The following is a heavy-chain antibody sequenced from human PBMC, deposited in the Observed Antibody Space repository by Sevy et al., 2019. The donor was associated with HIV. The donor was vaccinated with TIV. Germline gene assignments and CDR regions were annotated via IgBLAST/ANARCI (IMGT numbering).Heavy chain of an antibody. CDR3: ARDQAAVGSHWFDP. V-gene: IGHV4-4*07. Sequence: SETLSLTCTVSGGSISSYYWSWIRQPAGKGLEWIGRLYTSGSTNYNPSLKSRVTMSVDTSKNQFSLKLSSVTAADTGVYYCARDQAAVGSHWFDPWGQGTLVTVSS. CDR1: GGSISSYY. J-gene: IGHJ5*02. CDR2: LYTSGST. D-gene: IGHD6-19*01.